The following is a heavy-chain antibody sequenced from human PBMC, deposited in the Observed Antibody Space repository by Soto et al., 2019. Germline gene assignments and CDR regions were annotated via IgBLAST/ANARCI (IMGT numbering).Heavy chain of an antibody. D-gene: IGHD2-15*01. CDR2: IYWDDDK. CDR1: GFSLSTSGVG. Sequence: QITLKESGPTLVKPTQTLTLTCTFSGFSLSTSGVGVGWIRQPPGKALEWLALIYWDDDKRYSPSLKSRLTMPKVTSKNQVVLTMTNMDPVDTATYYCARLYCSGGSCYPCFDYWGQGTLVTVSS. CDR3: ARLYCSGGSCYPCFDY. V-gene: IGHV2-5*02. J-gene: IGHJ4*02.